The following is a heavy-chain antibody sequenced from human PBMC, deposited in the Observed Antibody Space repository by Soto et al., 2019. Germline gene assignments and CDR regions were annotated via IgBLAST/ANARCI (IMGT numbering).Heavy chain of an antibody. D-gene: IGHD2-2*01. CDR1: GYTFSNYG. Sequence: ASVKVSCKTSGYTFSNYGITWVRQAPGQPLEWLGWISLYSDGTNYAQKFQGRVSMATDTSTTTAYMELRSLRSDDTAVYYCARVVPGAEAWFGPWGQGALVTVSS. V-gene: IGHV1-18*01. CDR3: ARVVPGAEAWFGP. J-gene: IGHJ5*02. CDR2: ISLYSDGT.